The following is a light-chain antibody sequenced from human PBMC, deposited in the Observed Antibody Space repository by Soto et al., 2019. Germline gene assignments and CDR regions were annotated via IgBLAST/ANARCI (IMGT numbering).Light chain of an antibody. J-gene: IGKJ3*01. CDR2: GAS. CDR3: HQYGSSPLT. V-gene: IGKV3-20*01. CDR1: QSVTRTF. Sequence: EIVLTQSPGTLSLSPGERATLTCRASQSVTRTFLAWYQQKPGQAPRLLMYGASIRYTGIPDRFSGSGSGTDFTLTISRLEPEDFAMYYCHQYGSSPLTFGHGTKLDIK.